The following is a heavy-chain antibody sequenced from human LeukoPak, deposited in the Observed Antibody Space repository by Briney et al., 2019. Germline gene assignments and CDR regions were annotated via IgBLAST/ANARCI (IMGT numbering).Heavy chain of an antibody. V-gene: IGHV1-2*02. CDR2: INPNSGGT. J-gene: IGHJ4*02. Sequence: GASVKVSCKASGYTFTGYYMHWVRQAPGQGLEWMGWINPNSGGTNYAQKFQGRVTMTRDTPISTAYMELSRLRSDDTAVYYCAREGARLLWFGELLSPFDYWGQGTLVTVSS. CDR3: AREGARLLWFGELLSPFDY. D-gene: IGHD3-10*01. CDR1: GYTFTGYY.